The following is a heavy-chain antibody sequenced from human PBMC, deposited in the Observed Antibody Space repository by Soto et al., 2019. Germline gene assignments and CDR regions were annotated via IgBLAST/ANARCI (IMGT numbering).Heavy chain of an antibody. CDR1: GYSFTSYW. D-gene: IGHD1-26*01. J-gene: IGHJ5*02. Sequence: GESLKISCKGSGYSFTSYWIGWVRQMPGKGLEWMGIIYPDNSDTRYSPSFQGHVTISADKSISTSYLQWSSLEASDTAIYFWARQGATASTLPLIWFGPWGQGTLVTVSS. CDR3: ARQGATASTLPLIWFGP. V-gene: IGHV5-51*01. CDR2: IYPDNSDT.